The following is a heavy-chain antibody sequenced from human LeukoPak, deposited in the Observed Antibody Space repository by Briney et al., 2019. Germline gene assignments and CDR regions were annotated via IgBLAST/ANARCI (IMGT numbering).Heavy chain of an antibody. D-gene: IGHD2-2*01. J-gene: IGHJ4*02. V-gene: IGHV4-59*01. CDR2: IYYSGST. Sequence: SETLSLTCTVSGGSISSYYRSWIRQPPGKGLEWIGYIYYSGSTNYNPSLKSRVTISVDTSKNQFSLKLSSVTAADTAVYYCARSRTSCCIDYWGQGTLVTVSS. CDR3: ARSRTSCCIDY. CDR1: GGSISSYY.